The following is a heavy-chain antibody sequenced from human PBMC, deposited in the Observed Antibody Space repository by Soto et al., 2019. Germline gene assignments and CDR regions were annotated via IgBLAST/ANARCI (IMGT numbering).Heavy chain of an antibody. CDR3: ARVTRGDYLLTFSLRGMDV. J-gene: IGHJ6*02. Sequence: QVQLQQWGEGLLKPSETLSLTCAVYGGSFSNYYWSWIRQPPGKGLEWIGEINHTGNTNYNPSLKSRVTTSVDTSKKQFSLKLTSVTAADTAVYYCARVTRGDYLLTFSLRGMDVWGQGTPVTVSS. CDR2: INHTGNT. CDR1: GGSFSNYY. D-gene: IGHD4-17*01. V-gene: IGHV4-34*01.